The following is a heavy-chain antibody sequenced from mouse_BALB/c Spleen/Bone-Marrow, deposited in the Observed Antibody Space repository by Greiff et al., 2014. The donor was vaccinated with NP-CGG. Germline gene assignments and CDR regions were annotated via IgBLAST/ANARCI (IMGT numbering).Heavy chain of an antibody. V-gene: IGHV14-3*02. J-gene: IGHJ3*01. Sequence: EVQLQESGAELVKPGASVKLSCTASGFNIKDTYMHWVKQRPEQGLEWIRRIDPANGNTKYDPKFQGKATITADTSSNTAYLQLSSLASEDADVYDCAPYYDGSSRFDYWGQGTLVTVSA. D-gene: IGHD1-1*01. CDR3: APYYDGSSRFDY. CDR1: GFNIKDTY. CDR2: IDPANGNT.